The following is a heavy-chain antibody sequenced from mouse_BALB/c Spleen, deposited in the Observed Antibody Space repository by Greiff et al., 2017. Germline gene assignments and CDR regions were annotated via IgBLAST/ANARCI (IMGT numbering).Heavy chain of an antibody. CDR1: GYSFTGYY. CDR3: ASALITTATDWDFDV. V-gene: IGHV1S34*01. J-gene: IGHJ1*01. Sequence: LVKTGASVKISCKASGYSFTGYYMHWVKQSHGKSLEWIGYISCYNGATSYNQKFKGKATFTVDTSSSTAYMQFNSLTSEDSAVYYCASALITTATDWDFDVWGAGTTVTVSA. D-gene: IGHD1-2*01. CDR2: ISCYNGAT.